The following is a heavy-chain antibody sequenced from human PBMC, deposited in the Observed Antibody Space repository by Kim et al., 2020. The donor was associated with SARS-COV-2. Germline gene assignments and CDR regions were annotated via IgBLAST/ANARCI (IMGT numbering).Heavy chain of an antibody. V-gene: IGHV3-23*01. Sequence: GGSLRLSCAASGFTFTSYAMSWVRQAPGKGLEWVSFITSGGDRTYYTDTDSAKGRFTISRDDSKNTLYLQMNSLRAEDTAVYYCANQGYYGSGSQWYFDLWGRGTLVTVSS. D-gene: IGHD3-10*01. CDR1: GFTFTSYA. J-gene: IGHJ2*01. CDR2: ITSGGDRT. CDR3: ANQGYYGSGSQWYFDL.